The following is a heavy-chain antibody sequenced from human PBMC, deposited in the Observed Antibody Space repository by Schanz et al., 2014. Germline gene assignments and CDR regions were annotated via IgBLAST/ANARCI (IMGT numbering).Heavy chain of an antibody. CDR3: AKGMGYCSGGTCYDYYYYGLDV. D-gene: IGHD2-15*01. CDR1: GFAFSSYS. CDR2: ISNDGSIK. V-gene: IGHV3-30*18. Sequence: QLVGSGGGLIQPGGSLRLSCTASGFAFSSYSMNWVRQAPGKGLEWVALISNDGSIKYYADSVKGRFTISRDNSKNTLYLQMNSLSADDTAVFYCAKGMGYCSGGTCYDYYYYGLDVWGQGTTVTVSS. J-gene: IGHJ6*02.